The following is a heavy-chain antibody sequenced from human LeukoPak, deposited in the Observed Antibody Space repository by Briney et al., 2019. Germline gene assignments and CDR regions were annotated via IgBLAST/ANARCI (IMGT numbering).Heavy chain of an antibody. J-gene: IGHJ6*02. CDR1: GFTFSSYW. CDR3: ARDMDSSGWNYYYGMDV. V-gene: IGHV3-74*01. D-gene: IGHD6-19*01. Sequence: GGSLRLSCAASGFTFSSYWMHWXRQAPGKGXXXXXXXXSDGSSTSYADSVKGRFTISRDNAKNTLYLQMNSLRAEDTAVYYCARDMDSSGWNYYYGMDVWGQGTTVTVSS. CDR2: XXSDGSST.